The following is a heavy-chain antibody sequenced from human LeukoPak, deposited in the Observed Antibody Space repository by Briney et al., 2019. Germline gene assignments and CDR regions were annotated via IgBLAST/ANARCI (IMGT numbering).Heavy chain of an antibody. CDR2: INHSGST. J-gene: IGHJ4*02. Sequence: RPSETLSLTCAVYGGSFSGYYWSWIRQPPGKGLEWIGEINHSGSTNYNPSLKSRVTISVDTSKNQFSLKLSSVTAADTAVYYCAILRREKYHDFWSGYYRFDYWGQGTLVTVSP. CDR3: AILRREKYHDFWSGYYRFDY. CDR1: GGSFSGYY. V-gene: IGHV4-34*01. D-gene: IGHD3-3*01.